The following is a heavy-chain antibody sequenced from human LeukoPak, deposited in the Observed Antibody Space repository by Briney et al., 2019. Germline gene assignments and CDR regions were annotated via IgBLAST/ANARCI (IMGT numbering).Heavy chain of an antibody. CDR3: ARDSSGWSSGYYFDY. V-gene: IGHV4-4*07. J-gene: IGHJ4*02. D-gene: IGHD6-19*01. Sequence: PSETLSLTCTVSGGSISSYYWSWIRQPAGKGLEWIGRIYTSGSTNYNPSLKSRVTMSVDTSKNQFSLKLSSATAADTAVYYCARDSSGWSSGYYFDYWGQGTLVTVSS. CDR2: IYTSGST. CDR1: GGSISSYY.